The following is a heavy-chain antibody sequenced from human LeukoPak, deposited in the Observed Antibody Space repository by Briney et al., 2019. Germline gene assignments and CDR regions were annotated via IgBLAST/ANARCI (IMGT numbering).Heavy chain of an antibody. CDR1: GFTFSSYD. V-gene: IGHV3-13*01. J-gene: IGHJ5*02. CDR2: IGTAGDT. Sequence: GGSLRLSCAACGFTFSSYDMHWVRHATGKGLEWVSAIGTAGDTYYPGSVKGRFTISRDSSENTLYLQMNSLRAEDTAVYYCAKDLIRDRWFGESWGQGTLVTVSS. CDR3: AKDLIRDRWFGES. D-gene: IGHD3-10*01.